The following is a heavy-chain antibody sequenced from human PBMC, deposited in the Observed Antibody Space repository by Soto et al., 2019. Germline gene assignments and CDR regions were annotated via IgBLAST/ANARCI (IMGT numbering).Heavy chain of an antibody. CDR1: RFTFSHYA. Sequence: EVQLSESGGRLVQPGGSLRLSCAASRFTFSHYAMTWVRPAPGKVLQWVSGISRSGGCTYYADSVKGRFTIFRDNSKGILFLQMDSLRAEDTAIYYCARVNWGYCSGDSCPLGGEYLQYWGQGTLVTVSS. CDR3: ARVNWGYCSGDSCPLGGEYLQY. V-gene: IGHV3-23*01. J-gene: IGHJ1*01. CDR2: ISRSGGCT. D-gene: IGHD2-15*01.